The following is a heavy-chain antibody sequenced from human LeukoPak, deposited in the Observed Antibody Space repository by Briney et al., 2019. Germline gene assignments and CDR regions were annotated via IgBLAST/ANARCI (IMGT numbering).Heavy chain of an antibody. V-gene: IGHV3-66*01. CDR1: GFTVSSNY. J-gene: IGHJ4*02. Sequence: GGSLRLSCAASGFTVSSNYMSWVRQAPGKGLEWVSVIYSGGSTYYADSVKGRFTISRDNSKNTLYLQMNSLRAEDTAVYYCARVSARYDILDYWGQGTLVTVSS. D-gene: IGHD3-9*01. CDR2: IYSGGST. CDR3: ARVSARYDILDY.